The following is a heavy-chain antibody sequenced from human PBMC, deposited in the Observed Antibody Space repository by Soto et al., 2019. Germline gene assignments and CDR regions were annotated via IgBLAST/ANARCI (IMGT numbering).Heavy chain of an antibody. D-gene: IGHD3-9*01. J-gene: IGHJ6*02. CDR3: ARERISTGYTYYYYYGMDV. CDR1: GYTFTGYY. CDR2: INPNSGGT. Sequence: ASVKVSCKASGYTFTGYYMHWVRQAPGQGLEWMGWINPNSGGTNYAQKFQGRVTMTRDTSISTAYMELSRLRSDDTAVYYCARERISTGYTYYYYYGMDVWGQGTTVTVSS. V-gene: IGHV1-2*02.